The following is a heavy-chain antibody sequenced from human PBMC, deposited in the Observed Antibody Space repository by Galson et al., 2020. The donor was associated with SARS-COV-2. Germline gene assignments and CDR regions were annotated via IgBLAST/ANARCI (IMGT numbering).Heavy chain of an antibody. Sequence: ASVKVSCKVSGYTHTELSMHWVRQAPGKGLEWMGGFDPEDGETIYAQKFQGRVTMTEDTPTDTAYMELSSLRSEETAVYYCSTTAVITGTTSWFDAWGQGTLVTVSS. V-gene: IGHV1-24*01. CDR3: STTAVITGTTSWFDA. CDR1: GYTHTELS. CDR2: FDPEDGET. D-gene: IGHD1-20*01. J-gene: IGHJ5*02.